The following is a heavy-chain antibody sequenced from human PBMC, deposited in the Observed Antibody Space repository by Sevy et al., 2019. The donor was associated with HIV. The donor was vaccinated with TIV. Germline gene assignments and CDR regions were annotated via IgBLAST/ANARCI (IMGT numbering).Heavy chain of an antibody. D-gene: IGHD3-22*01. CDR1: GFTFSSYA. V-gene: IGHV3-23*01. Sequence: GGSLRLSCAVSGFTFSSYAMNGVRQSPGMGLEWVSGISGSGVSTYYADSVKGRFTISRDNSRNTLYLQINSLRAEDTALYYCAKDLAYDNTYLDFWGQGTLVTVSS. CDR3: AKDLAYDNTYLDF. CDR2: ISGSGVST. J-gene: IGHJ4*02.